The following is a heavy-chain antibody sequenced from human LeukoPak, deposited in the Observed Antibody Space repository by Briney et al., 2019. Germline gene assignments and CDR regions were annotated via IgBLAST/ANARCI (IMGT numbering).Heavy chain of an antibody. Sequence: PGGSLRLSCAASGFTFSSHALSWVRQAPGKGLEWVSTISGRGDSTWYADSVKGRFSISRDNSKNTLYLQMNSLRAEDTAVYYCARDPGYAIYYFDYWGQGTLVTVSS. V-gene: IGHV3-23*01. J-gene: IGHJ4*02. D-gene: IGHD3-9*01. CDR1: GFTFSSHA. CDR3: ARDPGYAIYYFDY. CDR2: ISGRGDST.